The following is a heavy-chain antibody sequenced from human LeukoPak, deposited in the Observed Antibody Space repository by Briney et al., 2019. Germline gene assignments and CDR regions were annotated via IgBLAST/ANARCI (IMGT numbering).Heavy chain of an antibody. CDR3: ARVNCRSSSCYLASYFFDS. V-gene: IGHV3-33*01. CDR1: GFTFSNYG. CDR2: IWCDGNNK. J-gene: IGHJ5*01. D-gene: IGHD2-2*01. Sequence: PGGSLRLSCAASGFTFSNYGMHWVRQAPGKGLEWVAVIWCDGNNKDYADSVKGRFTISRDNSKNTLSLQVNSLRVEDTAMYYCARVNCRSSSCYLASYFFDSWGQGTLVTVSS.